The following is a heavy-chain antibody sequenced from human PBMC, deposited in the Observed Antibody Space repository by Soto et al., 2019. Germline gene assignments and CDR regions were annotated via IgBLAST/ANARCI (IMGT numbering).Heavy chain of an antibody. Sequence: LSLTCTGSGGSISSYYWSWIRQPPGKGLEWIGYIYYSGSTNYNPSLKSRVTISVDTSKNQFSLKLSSVTAADTAVYYCARGKRGDYGHYYYGMDVWAPGTTVTVS. J-gene: IGHJ6*02. D-gene: IGHD4-17*01. CDR2: IYYSGST. CDR3: ARGKRGDYGHYYYGMDV. CDR1: GGSISSYY. V-gene: IGHV4-59*01.